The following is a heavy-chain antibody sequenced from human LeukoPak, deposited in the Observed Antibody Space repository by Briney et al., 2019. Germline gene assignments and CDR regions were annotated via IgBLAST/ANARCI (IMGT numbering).Heavy chain of an antibody. J-gene: IGHJ3*02. CDR1: GGSFSNYY. CDR2: INHIGST. Sequence: SETLSLTCAVYGGSFSNYYWSWLRQPPGKGLEWMGEINHIGSTNYNPSYKSRVTISLDTSKNQFSLKLSSVTAADTAVYYCARETVILDAFDIWGQGTMVTVSS. CDR3: ARETVILDAFDI. V-gene: IGHV4-34*01. D-gene: IGHD3-16*02.